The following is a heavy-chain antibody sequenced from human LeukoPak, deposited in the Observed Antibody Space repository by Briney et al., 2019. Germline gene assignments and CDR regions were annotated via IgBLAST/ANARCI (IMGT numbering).Heavy chain of an antibody. CDR1: GYTFTSYD. J-gene: IGHJ4*02. CDR3: ARAGIAATGNDY. Sequence: ASVKVPCKASGYTFTSYDINWVRQATGQGLEWMGWMNPNSGNTGYAQKFQGRVTMTRNTSISTAYMELSSLRSEDTAVYYCARAGIAATGNDYWGQGTLVTVSS. CDR2: MNPNSGNT. V-gene: IGHV1-8*01. D-gene: IGHD6-13*01.